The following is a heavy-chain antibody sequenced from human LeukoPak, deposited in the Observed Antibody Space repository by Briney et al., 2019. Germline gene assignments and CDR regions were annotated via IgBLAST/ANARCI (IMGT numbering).Heavy chain of an antibody. V-gene: IGHV1-8*03. J-gene: IGHJ4*02. CDR1: GYTFTNYD. CDR3: ARGKSMEL. Sequence: ASVKVSCKASGYTFTNYDINWVRQATGQGLEWLGWMNPNSGNTVHAQNFQGRVTIARNTSISTAYMELSSLRSEDTAVYYCARGKSMELWGQGTLVTVSS. D-gene: IGHD1-7*01. CDR2: MNPNSGNT.